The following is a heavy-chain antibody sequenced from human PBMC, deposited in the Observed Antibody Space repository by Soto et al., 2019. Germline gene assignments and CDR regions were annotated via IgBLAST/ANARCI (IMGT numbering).Heavy chain of an antibody. V-gene: IGHV1-69*02. CDR3: ARPRGAILTAYRGRDAFDI. J-gene: IGHJ3*02. CDR1: GGTFSSYT. CDR2: IIPILGIA. Sequence: SVKVSCKASGGTFSSYTISWGRQAPGQGLDWMGRIIPILGIANYAQKFQGRVTITADKSTSTAYMELSSLRSEDTAMYYCARPRGAILTAYRGRDAFDIWGQGTMVTVSS. D-gene: IGHD3-9*01.